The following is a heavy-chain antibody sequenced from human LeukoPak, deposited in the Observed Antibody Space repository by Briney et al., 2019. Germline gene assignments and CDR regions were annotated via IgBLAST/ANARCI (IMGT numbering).Heavy chain of an antibody. V-gene: IGHV3-48*03. Sequence: GGSLRLSCAASGFTFSSYEMNWVRQAPGKGLEWASYISGSSTTIFYADSVKGRFTISRDNAKNSLFLQMNSLRVEDTAVYYCATRRWLHFPYWGQGTLVTVSS. CDR1: GFTFSSYE. CDR3: ATRRWLHFPY. J-gene: IGHJ4*02. CDR2: ISGSSTTI. D-gene: IGHD5-24*01.